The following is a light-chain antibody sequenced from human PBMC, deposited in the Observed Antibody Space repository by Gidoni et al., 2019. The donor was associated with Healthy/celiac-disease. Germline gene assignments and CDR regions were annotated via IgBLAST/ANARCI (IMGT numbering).Light chain of an antibody. Sequence: DIVMTQSPDSLAVSLGSRATINCKSSQSVLYSSNNKNYLAWYQQKPGQPPKLLIYWASTRESGVPDRFSGSGAGTDFTLTISSLQAEDVAVYYCQQYYSTPRTFGQXTKLEIK. J-gene: IGKJ2*01. CDR3: QQYYSTPRT. CDR2: WAS. V-gene: IGKV4-1*01. CDR1: QSVLYSSNNKNY.